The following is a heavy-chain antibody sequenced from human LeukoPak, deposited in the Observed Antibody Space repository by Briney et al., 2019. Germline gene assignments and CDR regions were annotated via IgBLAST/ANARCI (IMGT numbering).Heavy chain of an antibody. J-gene: IGHJ6*02. V-gene: IGHV1-18*01. CDR2: ISAYDGNT. D-gene: IGHD6-13*01. CDR3: ARDPEDSSSWLSYYYYGMDV. CDR1: GYSFTSYG. Sequence: GASVKVSCKASGYSFTSYGINWVRQAPGQGLEWVGWISAYDGNTNYAQKLQGRVTMTTDTSTSTAYMELRSLRSDDTAVYYCARDPEDSSSWLSYYYYGMDVWGQGTTVTVSS.